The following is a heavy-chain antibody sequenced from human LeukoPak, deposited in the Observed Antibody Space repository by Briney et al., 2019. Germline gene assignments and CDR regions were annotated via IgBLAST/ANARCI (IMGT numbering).Heavy chain of an antibody. CDR3: ARGMGGNYFNLFDY. J-gene: IGHJ4*02. Sequence: PSETLSLTCTVSGDSISSYYWSWIRQPAGKGLEWIGRIYTSGSTNYDPSLKSRVAMSVDTSKNQFSLKLSSMTAADTAVYFCARGMGGNYFNLFDYWGQGTLVTVSS. D-gene: IGHD4-23*01. CDR1: GDSISSYY. CDR2: IYTSGST. V-gene: IGHV4-4*07.